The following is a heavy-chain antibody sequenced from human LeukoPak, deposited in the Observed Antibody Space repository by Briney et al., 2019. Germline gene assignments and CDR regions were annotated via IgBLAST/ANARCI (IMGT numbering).Heavy chain of an antibody. Sequence: SETLSLTCTVSSGSISSSSYYWGWIRQPPGKGLEWIGSIYYSGSTYYNPSLKSRVTISVDASKNHSSLKLSSVTAADTAVYYCARLNSGSYSDYWGQGTLVTVSS. CDR2: IYYSGST. J-gene: IGHJ4*02. CDR1: SGSISSSSYY. V-gene: IGHV4-39*02. D-gene: IGHD1-26*01. CDR3: ARLNSGSYSDY.